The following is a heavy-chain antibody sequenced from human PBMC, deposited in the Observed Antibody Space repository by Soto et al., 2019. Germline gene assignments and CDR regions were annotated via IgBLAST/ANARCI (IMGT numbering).Heavy chain of an antibody. Sequence: ASVKVSCKACGYIFTSYYIHCVRQAPGQGLEWMGWINPFDGSRMFAQSFQGRVTMTRDTSTSTVYMEVSSLRSEDTAVYYCSRVDPGETSPFDHWGQGTLVTVSS. CDR1: GYIFTSYY. CDR2: INPFDGSR. V-gene: IGHV1-46*03. D-gene: IGHD3-10*01. J-gene: IGHJ4*02. CDR3: SRVDPGETSPFDH.